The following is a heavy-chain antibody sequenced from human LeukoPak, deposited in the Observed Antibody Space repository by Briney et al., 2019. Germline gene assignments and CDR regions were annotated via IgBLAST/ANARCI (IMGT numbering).Heavy chain of an antibody. CDR3: ARDAGDGRYYDSSGYYEPYYFDY. CDR2: IIPIFGTA. J-gene: IGHJ4*02. Sequence: ASVKVSCKTSGGTFSSYAISWVRQAPGQGFEWMGGIIPIFGTANYAQKFQGRVTVTADESTSTAYMELSGLRSEDTAVYYCARDAGDGRYYDSSGYYEPYYFDYWGQGTLVTVSS. D-gene: IGHD3-22*01. V-gene: IGHV1-69*13. CDR1: GGTFSSYA.